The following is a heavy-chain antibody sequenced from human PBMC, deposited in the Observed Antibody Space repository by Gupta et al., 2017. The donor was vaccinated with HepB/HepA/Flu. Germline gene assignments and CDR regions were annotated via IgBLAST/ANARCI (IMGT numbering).Heavy chain of an antibody. Sequence: QLQLQESGPGLVKPSETLSLTCNVSGGSISSTSYYWAWIRQSPRKGLEYIGTIYYTGTTYYNPSLKSRVTLSADTTKNQFSLKVRDVTAADTGTYYCARHRGLAVTTIAHWGQGTLVTVSS. J-gene: IGHJ4*02. CDR2: IYYTGTT. CDR3: ARHRGLAVTTIAH. D-gene: IGHD4-17*01. CDR1: GGSISSTSYY. V-gene: IGHV4-39*01.